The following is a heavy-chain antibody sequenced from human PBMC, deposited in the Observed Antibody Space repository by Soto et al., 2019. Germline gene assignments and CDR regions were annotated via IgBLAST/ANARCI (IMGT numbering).Heavy chain of an antibody. CDR3: VSVMVPAAPDLDY. V-gene: IGHV3-73*01. D-gene: IGHD2-2*01. J-gene: IGHJ4*02. CDR2: IGSKASNYAT. CDR1: GFTFRDST. Sequence: EVQLVESGGGLVQPGGSRTLSCAASGFTFRDSTMHWVRQASGKGLEWVGRIGSKASNYATIYGESVKGRFTISRDDSKNTAYLQMNSLKNEDTAVYHCVSVMVPAAPDLDYWGRGTLVTVSS.